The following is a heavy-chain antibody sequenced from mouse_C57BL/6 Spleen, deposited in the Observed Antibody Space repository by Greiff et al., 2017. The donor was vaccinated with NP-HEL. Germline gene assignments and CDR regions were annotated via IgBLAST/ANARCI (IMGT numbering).Heavy chain of an antibody. Sequence: VNLVESGAELVRPGTSVKVSCKASGYAFTNYLIEWVKQRPGQGLEWIGVINPGSGGTNYNEKFKGKATLTADKSSSTAYMQLSSLTSEDSAVYFCARGDGYPAWFAYWGQGTLVTVSA. D-gene: IGHD2-3*01. CDR1: GYAFTNYL. J-gene: IGHJ3*01. CDR3: ARGDGYPAWFAY. CDR2: INPGSGGT. V-gene: IGHV1-54*01.